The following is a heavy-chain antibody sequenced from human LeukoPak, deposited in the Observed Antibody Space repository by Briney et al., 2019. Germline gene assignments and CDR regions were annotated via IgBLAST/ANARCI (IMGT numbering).Heavy chain of an antibody. CDR2: ISSSSSTI. CDR3: ARDDSGSYRYFDL. D-gene: IGHD1-26*01. V-gene: IGHV3-48*01. CDR1: GFTFSSYS. J-gene: IGHJ2*01. Sequence: GGSLRLSCAASGFTFSSYSMNWVRQAPGKGLEWVSYISSSSSTIYYADSVKGRFTIPRDNAKNSLYLQMNSLRAEDTAVYYCARDDSGSYRYFDLWGRGTLVTVSS.